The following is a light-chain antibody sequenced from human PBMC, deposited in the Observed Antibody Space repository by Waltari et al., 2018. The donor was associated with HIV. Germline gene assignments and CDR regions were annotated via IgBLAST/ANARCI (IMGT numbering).Light chain of an antibody. CDR1: QSVSSY. V-gene: IGKV3-11*01. CDR2: DAS. CDR3: QQRSNWAVT. Sequence: EIVLTQSPATLSLSPGETATLSCRPSQSVSSYFAWYQQKADQAPRLLICDASNSATGIPARFSGSGSGTDFTLTISRLEPEDFAVYYCQQRSNWAVTFGGGTKVEIK. J-gene: IGKJ4*01.